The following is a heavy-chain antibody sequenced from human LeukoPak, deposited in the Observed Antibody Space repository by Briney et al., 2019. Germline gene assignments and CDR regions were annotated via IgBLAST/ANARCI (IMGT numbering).Heavy chain of an antibody. CDR1: GGSFSGYY. J-gene: IGHJ6*02. D-gene: IGHD3-10*01. V-gene: IGHV4-4*07. CDR2: IYTSGST. CDR3: ARDLPYGYGSGRAPYGMDV. Sequence: PSETLSLTCAAYGGSFSGYYWSWIRQPAGKGLEWIGRIYTSGSTNYNPSLKSRVTMSVDTSKNQFSLKLSSVTAADTAVYYCARDLPYGYGSGRAPYGMDVWGQGTTVTVSS.